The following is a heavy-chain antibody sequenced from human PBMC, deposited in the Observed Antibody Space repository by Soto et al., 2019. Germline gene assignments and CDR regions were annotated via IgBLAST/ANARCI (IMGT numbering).Heavy chain of an antibody. CDR3: AKGKSTGDIDWFDP. J-gene: IGHJ5*02. Sequence: TGGSLRLSCTASGFTLQNYAMAWVRQAPGKGLEWVSTLIGGHYGTAYSYSVKGRFTVSRDNSKNCPYLQMNNLGVEDTALYFCAKGKSTGDIDWFDPWGQGSLVTVSS. V-gene: IGHV3-23*01. CDR1: GFTLQNYA. CDR2: LIGGHYGT. D-gene: IGHD3-10*01.